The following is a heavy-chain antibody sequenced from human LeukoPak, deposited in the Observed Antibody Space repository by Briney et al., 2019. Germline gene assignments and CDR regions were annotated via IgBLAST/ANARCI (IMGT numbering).Heavy chain of an antibody. J-gene: IGHJ4*02. CDR1: GLIFSPYT. D-gene: IGHD5-24*01. CDR3: ARDRGYYFDY. Sequence: GGSLRLSCAASGLIFSPYTMNWVRQAPGKGLEWVSSISSDITYIFYADSVKGRFTVSRDNAKNSLYLQMSSLRAEDTAVYYCARDRGYYFDYWGQGNLVTVSS. V-gene: IGHV3-21*06. CDR2: ISSDITYI.